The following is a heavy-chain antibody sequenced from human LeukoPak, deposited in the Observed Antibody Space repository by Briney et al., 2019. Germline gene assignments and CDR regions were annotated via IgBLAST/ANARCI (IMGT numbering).Heavy chain of an antibody. CDR3: ARFDWNDVWAFDI. CDR1: GGSVSSSTNY. CDR2: IYYSGSA. V-gene: IGHV4-39*01. D-gene: IGHD1-1*01. J-gene: IGHJ3*02. Sequence: PSETLSLTCTVYGGSVSSSTNYWDWIRQPPGKGLEWIGTIYYSGSAYYNPSLKSRVTISVDTSKNQFSLKLSSVTAADTAVYYCARFDWNDVWAFDIWGQGTMVTVSS.